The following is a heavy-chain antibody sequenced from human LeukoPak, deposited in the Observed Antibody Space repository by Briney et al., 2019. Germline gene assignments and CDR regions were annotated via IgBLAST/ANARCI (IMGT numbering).Heavy chain of an antibody. CDR1: GFTFSSYW. Sequence: PGGSLRLSCAASGFTFSSYWMSWVRQAPGKGLEWVANIKQDGSEKYYVDSVKGRFTISRDNAKNSLYLQMNSLRAEDTAVYYCAREGDIVVVPDAFDIWGQGTMVTVSS. CDR2: IKQDGSEK. J-gene: IGHJ3*02. D-gene: IGHD2-2*01. V-gene: IGHV3-7*01. CDR3: AREGDIVVVPDAFDI.